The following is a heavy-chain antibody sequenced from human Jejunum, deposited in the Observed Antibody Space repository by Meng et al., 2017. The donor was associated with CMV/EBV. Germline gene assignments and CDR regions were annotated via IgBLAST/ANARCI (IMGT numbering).Heavy chain of an antibody. Sequence: SGFTFSSYSMHWVRQAPGKGLEWVAVIPYDGNNEHYADSVRGRFSISRDNSKNTLYLQLNSLRVDDTGVYYCARGTGSGSWLIDSWGQGTLVTVFS. D-gene: IGHD6-13*01. J-gene: IGHJ4*02. CDR2: IPYDGNNE. V-gene: IGHV3-30*04. CDR3: ARGTGSGSWLIDS. CDR1: GFTFSSYS.